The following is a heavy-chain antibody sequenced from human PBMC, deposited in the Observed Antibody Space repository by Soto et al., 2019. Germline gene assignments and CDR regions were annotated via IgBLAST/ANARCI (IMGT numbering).Heavy chain of an antibody. Sequence: SETLSLTCTVSGGSVSSGSYYWSWIRQPPGKGLEWIGYIYYSGSTNYNPSLKSRVTISVDTSKNQFSLKLSSVTAADTAVYYCARDGSSGYSYGRGQGTLVTVSS. CDR1: GGSVSSGSYY. J-gene: IGHJ4*02. CDR3: ARDGSSGYSYG. V-gene: IGHV4-61*01. CDR2: IYYSGST. D-gene: IGHD3-22*01.